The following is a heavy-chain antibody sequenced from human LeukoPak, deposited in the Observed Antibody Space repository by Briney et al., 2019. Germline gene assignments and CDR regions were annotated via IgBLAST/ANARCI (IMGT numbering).Heavy chain of an antibody. D-gene: IGHD6-13*01. CDR2: IYYSGST. CDR3: ARRKLVKGWFDH. J-gene: IGHJ5*02. V-gene: IGHV4-59*08. Sequence: SETLSLTCTVSGGTLSSYYWNWLRQPPGKGLEGIGHIYYSGSTNYNPSLQSRVTISVDTSKNQFSLKLSSVTAADTAVYYCARRKLVKGWFDHWGQGTLVTVSS. CDR1: GGTLSSYY.